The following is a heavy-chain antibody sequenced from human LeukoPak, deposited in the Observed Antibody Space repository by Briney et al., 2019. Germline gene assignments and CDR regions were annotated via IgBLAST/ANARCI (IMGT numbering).Heavy chain of an antibody. CDR1: GGSITSNSYY. CDR2: INHSGST. CDR3: ARVGPMFPPGYMDV. V-gene: IGHV4-39*07. D-gene: IGHD3-10*02. Sequence: NPSETLSLTCTVSGGSITSNSYYWGWIRQPPGKGLEWIGEINHSGSTNYNPSLKSRVTISVDTSKNQFSLKLSSVTAADTAVYYCARVGPMFPPGYMDVWGKGTTVTVSS. J-gene: IGHJ6*03.